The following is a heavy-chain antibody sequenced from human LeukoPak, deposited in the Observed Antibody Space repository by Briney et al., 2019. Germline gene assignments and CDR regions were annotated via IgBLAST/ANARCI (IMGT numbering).Heavy chain of an antibody. V-gene: IGHV4-34*01. CDR2: INHSGST. D-gene: IGHD3-10*01. Sequence: SETLSLTCAVYGGSFSGYYWSWIRHPPGKGLEWIGEINHSGSTNYNPSLKSHFTISVDTSKTQFSLKLSSVTAADTAVYYCARMYYYGSGSYYNPFDYWGQGTLVTVSS. J-gene: IGHJ4*02. CDR1: GGSFSGYY. CDR3: ARMYYYGSGSYYNPFDY.